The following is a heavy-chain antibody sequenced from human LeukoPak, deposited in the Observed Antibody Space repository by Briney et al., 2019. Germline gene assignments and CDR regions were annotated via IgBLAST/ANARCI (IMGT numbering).Heavy chain of an antibody. CDR1: GGSISSYY. CDR2: IYYSGST. CDR3: ARTDSYGYYFDY. J-gene: IGHJ4*02. V-gene: IGHV4-59*01. Sequence: PSETLSLTCTVSGGSISSYYWSWIRQPPGKGLEWIGYIYYSGSTNYNPSLKSRVTISVDTSKNQFSLKLSSVTAADTAVYYCARTDSYGYYFDYWGQGTLVTVSS. D-gene: IGHD5-18*01.